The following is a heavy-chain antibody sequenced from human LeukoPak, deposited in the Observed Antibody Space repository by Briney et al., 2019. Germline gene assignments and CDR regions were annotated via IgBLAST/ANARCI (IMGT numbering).Heavy chain of an antibody. V-gene: IGHV3-74*01. CDR3: ARDRNSGSSYENLFVY. Sequence: PGGSLRLSCAAPGLTFSPYWMHCVRQAPGKGLVWVSRINSDGSSTSYADSVKGRFTISRDNAKNTLYLQMISLRAEDTGVYYCARDRNSGSSYENLFVYWGQGTLLTVSS. J-gene: IGHJ4*02. CDR1: GLTFSPYW. D-gene: IGHD1-26*01. CDR2: INSDGSST.